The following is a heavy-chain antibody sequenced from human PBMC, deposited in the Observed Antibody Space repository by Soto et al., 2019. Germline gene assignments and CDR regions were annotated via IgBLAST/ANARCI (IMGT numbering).Heavy chain of an antibody. CDR2: IYYSGST. J-gene: IGHJ4*02. V-gene: IGHV4-59*01. CDR3: ARATLGGSYYFDS. Sequence: QVQLQESGPGLVKPSETLSLTCTVSGGSISSYYWSWIRQPPGKGLEWIGYIYYSGSTNYNPSLNSRVTISVDTTKNQFSLKLSSVTSADTAVCYCARATLGGSYYFDSWGQGTLVTVSS. CDR1: GGSISSYY. D-gene: IGHD1-26*01.